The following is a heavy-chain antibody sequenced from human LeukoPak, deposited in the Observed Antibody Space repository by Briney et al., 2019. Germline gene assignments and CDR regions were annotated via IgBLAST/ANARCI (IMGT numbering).Heavy chain of an antibody. CDR1: GGSVSSYY. CDR3: ARGYCSGGSCYNGMDV. Sequence: SETLSLTCTVSGGSVSSYYWNWIRQPPGKGLEWIGYIYYSGSTNYNPSLKSRATISVDTSKNQFSLKLSSVTAADTAVYYCARGYCSGGSCYNGMDVWGQGTTVTVSS. J-gene: IGHJ6*02. D-gene: IGHD2-15*01. CDR2: IYYSGST. V-gene: IGHV4-59*02.